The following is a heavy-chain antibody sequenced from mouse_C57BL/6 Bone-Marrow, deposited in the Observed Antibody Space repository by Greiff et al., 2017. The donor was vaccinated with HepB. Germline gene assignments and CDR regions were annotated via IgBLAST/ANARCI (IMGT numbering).Heavy chain of an antibody. CDR3: ARRNYGNYVERGMDY. D-gene: IGHD2-1*01. V-gene: IGHV1-19*01. Sequence: DVKLQESGPVLVKPGASVKMSCKASGYTFTDYYMNWVKQSHGKSLEWIGVINPYNGGTSYNQKFKGKATLTVDKSSSTAYMELNSLTSEDSAVYYCARRNYGNYVERGMDYWGQGTSVTVSS. J-gene: IGHJ4*01. CDR1: GYTFTDYY. CDR2: INPYNGGT.